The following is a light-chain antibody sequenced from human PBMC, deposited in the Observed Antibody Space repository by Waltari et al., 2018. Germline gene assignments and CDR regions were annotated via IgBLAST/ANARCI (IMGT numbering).Light chain of an antibody. CDR2: WAS. CDR1: QSLLYVSNNKNY. V-gene: IGKV4-1*01. J-gene: IGKJ1*01. Sequence: DIVMTQSPDSLAVSLGEGATISCRSSQSLLYVSNNKNYLAWYQQKPGQPPKLLISWASTRESGVPDRFSGSGSGTDFTLTISRLQAADVAVYYCQQYYSTPRTFGQGTRVEIK. CDR3: QQYYSTPRT.